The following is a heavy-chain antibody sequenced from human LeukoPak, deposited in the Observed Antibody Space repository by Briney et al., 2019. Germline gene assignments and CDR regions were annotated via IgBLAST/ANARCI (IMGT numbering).Heavy chain of an antibody. D-gene: IGHD1-26*01. J-gene: IGHJ4*02. CDR2: VNTGNGHT. CDR1: GYDFSDYS. CDR3: ARGQWVGTTQAYYLDY. V-gene: IGHV1-3*04. Sequence: ASVKVYCKGSGYDFSDYSIQWVRQAPGQRLEWMGWVNTGNGHTRYSPKFQGRVTIVRDTSASTAYMDLSSLTSEDTALYYCARGQWVGTTQAYYLDYWGQGTLVAVSS.